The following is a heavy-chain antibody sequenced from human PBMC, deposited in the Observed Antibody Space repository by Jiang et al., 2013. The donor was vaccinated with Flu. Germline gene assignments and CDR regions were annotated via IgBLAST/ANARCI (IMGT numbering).Heavy chain of an antibody. J-gene: IGHJ6*02. CDR3: ATLTIAVAGSFFYGMDV. V-gene: IGHV1-24*01. CDR2: FDPEDGET. CDR1: GYTLTELS. Sequence: GAEVKKPGASVKVSCKVSGYTLTELSMHWVRQAPGKGLEWMGGFDPEDGETIYAQKFQGRVTMTEDTSTDTAYMELSSLRSEDTAVYYCATLTIAVAGSFFYGMDVWGQGTTVTVSS. D-gene: IGHD6-19*01.